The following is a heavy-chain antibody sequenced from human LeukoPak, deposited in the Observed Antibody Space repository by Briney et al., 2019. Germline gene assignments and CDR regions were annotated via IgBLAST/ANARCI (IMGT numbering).Heavy chain of an antibody. CDR3: ARVSRANWFDP. CDR2: IYSGGST. J-gene: IGHJ5*02. CDR1: GFTFSSYW. V-gene: IGHV3-66*01. Sequence: GGSLRLSCSASGFTFSSYWMSWVRQAPGKGLEWVSVIYSGGSTYYADSVKGRFTISRDNSKNTLYLQMNSLRAEDTAVYYCARVSRANWFDPWGQGTLVTVSS.